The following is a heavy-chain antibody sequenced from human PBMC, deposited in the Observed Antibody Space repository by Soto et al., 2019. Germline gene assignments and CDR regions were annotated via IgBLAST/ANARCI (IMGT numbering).Heavy chain of an antibody. J-gene: IGHJ4*02. D-gene: IGHD3-22*01. CDR2: IYYSGST. Sequence: PSETLSLTCTVSGGSISSGGYYWSWIRQHPGKGLEWIGYIYYSGSTYYNPSLKSRVTISVDTSKNQFSLKLSSVTAADTAVYYCARGDSGYYDSSGYYSYWXQGTLVTV. V-gene: IGHV4-31*03. CDR3: ARGDSGYYDSSGYYSY. CDR1: GGSISSGGYY.